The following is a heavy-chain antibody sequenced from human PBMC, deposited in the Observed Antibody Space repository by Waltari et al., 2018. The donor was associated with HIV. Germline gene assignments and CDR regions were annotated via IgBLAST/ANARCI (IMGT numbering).Heavy chain of an antibody. CDR3: ARDRSSSWYGKDYYYFGMDV. CDR1: GFTRSHHA. Sequence: QVQVVQSGRGVVQPGRALRLSCSGAGFTRSHHARTWVRQAPGKGLEWVALRCYDGSNKYYADSVKGRFAISRDNSKNTVYLQINSLRAEDTAVYYCARDRSSSWYGKDYYYFGMDVWGQGTTVTVSS. J-gene: IGHJ6*02. CDR2: RCYDGSNK. V-gene: IGHV3-33*01. D-gene: IGHD6-13*01.